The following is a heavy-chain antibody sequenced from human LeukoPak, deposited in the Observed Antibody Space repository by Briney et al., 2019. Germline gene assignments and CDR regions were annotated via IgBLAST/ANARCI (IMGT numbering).Heavy chain of an antibody. D-gene: IGHD6-19*01. V-gene: IGHV3-30*02. CDR3: AKGRRQWLDYFDY. CDR1: GFTFSSYG. CDR2: IRYDGSNK. Sequence: GGSLRLSCAASGFTFSSYGMHWVRQAPGKGLEWVAFIRYDGSNKYYADSVKGRFTISRDNSKNTLYLQMNSLRAEDTAVYYCAKGRRQWLDYFDYWGQGTLVTVSS. J-gene: IGHJ4*02.